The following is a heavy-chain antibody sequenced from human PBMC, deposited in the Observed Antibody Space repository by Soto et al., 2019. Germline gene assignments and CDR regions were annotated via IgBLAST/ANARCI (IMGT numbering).Heavy chain of an antibody. CDR1: GFTFDDHT. CDR3: AKNLAMRSRYYGMDV. CDR2: ISWDGGST. J-gene: IGHJ6*02. V-gene: IGHV3-43*01. D-gene: IGHD2-2*01. Sequence: EVQLVESGGVVVQPGGSVRLSCAASGFTFDDHTMHWVRQAPGKGLEWVALISWDGGSTYYADSVKGRFTISRDNNKNSLYLQMDSLRTEDTAFYYCAKNLAMRSRYYGMDVWGQWTTVTVSS.